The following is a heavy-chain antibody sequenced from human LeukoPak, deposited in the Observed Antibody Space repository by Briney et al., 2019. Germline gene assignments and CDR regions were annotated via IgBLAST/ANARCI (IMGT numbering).Heavy chain of an antibody. CDR3: ARIRRTTVVTAGAFDI. CDR1: GFSLRTSGRC. J-gene: IGHJ3*02. Sequence: SGPALVKPTPTLTLTCTFSGFSLRTSGRCVSWIRQPPGKALEWLSRIDWDDDKYYSTSLKTRLTISKDTSKNQVVLTMTNMDPLDTATYYCARIRRTTVVTAGAFDIWGQGTMVTVSS. V-gene: IGHV2-70*11. CDR2: IDWDDDK. D-gene: IGHD4-23*01.